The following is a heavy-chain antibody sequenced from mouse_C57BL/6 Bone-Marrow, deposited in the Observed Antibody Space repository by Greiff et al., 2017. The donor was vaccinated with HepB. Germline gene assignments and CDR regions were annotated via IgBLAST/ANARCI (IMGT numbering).Heavy chain of an antibody. Sequence: EVQLMESGAGLVKPGCSLKLSCTASGFTFSDYGMHWVSQAPEKGLEWVANISSCSSTIYYADTVKGQFTLSRDNATNTLYMQLTSLRSEDSAMYYCARQHGYYGRVTWGQGTTLTVSS. CDR1: GFTFSDYG. D-gene: IGHD2-3*01. CDR2: ISSCSSTI. CDR3: ARQHGYYGRVT. J-gene: IGHJ2*01. V-gene: IGHV5-17*01.